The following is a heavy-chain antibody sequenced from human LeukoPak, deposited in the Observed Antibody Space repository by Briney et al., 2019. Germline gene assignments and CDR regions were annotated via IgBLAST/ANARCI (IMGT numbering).Heavy chain of an antibody. Sequence: SETLSLTCAAYGGSFSAYYWTWIRQPPGRGLEWIGEIIHSGSTNYNPSLKSRVTISVDTSKNQFSLKLSSVTAADTAVYYCARSADYYGSGSYRRYYYYGMDVWGQGTTVTVSS. CDR2: IIHSGST. CDR3: ARSADYYGSGSYRRYYYYGMDV. V-gene: IGHV4-34*12. CDR1: GGSFSAYY. D-gene: IGHD3-10*01. J-gene: IGHJ6*02.